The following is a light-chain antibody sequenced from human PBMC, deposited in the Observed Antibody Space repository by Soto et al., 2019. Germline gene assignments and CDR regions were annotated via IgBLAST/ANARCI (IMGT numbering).Light chain of an antibody. CDR1: QSVSNNF. Sequence: EVVLTQSPGTLSLSPGERASLSCRASQSVSNNFLAWYQQKPGQSPKLLIFGSSDRATGIPDRFSGSGSETDFTLTISRLEPEDFAVYYCQHYGSSPPYTFGQGTNLEIK. V-gene: IGKV3-20*01. J-gene: IGKJ2*01. CDR2: GSS. CDR3: QHYGSSPPYT.